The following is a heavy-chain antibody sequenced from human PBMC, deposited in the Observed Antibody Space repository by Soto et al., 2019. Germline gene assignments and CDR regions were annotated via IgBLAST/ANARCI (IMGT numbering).Heavy chain of an antibody. CDR1: GVSLTSGNW. V-gene: IGHV4-4*02. Sequence: SETLSLTCAVSGVSLTSGNWWPWVRQSPPRGLEYIGEIYHSGSTNYNPSLKSRVTISVDKSKNQFSLKLSSVTATDTAVYYCARRNSSGWYWYAAFDIWGQGTMVTVSS. J-gene: IGHJ3*02. CDR3: ARRNSSGWYWYAAFDI. CDR2: IYHSGST. D-gene: IGHD6-19*01.